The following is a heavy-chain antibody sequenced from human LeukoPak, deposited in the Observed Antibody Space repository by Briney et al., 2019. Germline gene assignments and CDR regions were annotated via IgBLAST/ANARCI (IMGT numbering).Heavy chain of an antibody. Sequence: ASVKVSCKASGYTFTSYGISWVRQAPGQGLEWMGWTSAYNGNTNYAQKLQGRVTMTTDTSTSTAYMELRSLRSDDTAVYYCAREPRYFDWLYNWFDPWGQGTLVTVSS. V-gene: IGHV1-18*01. J-gene: IGHJ5*02. CDR1: GYTFTSYG. CDR2: TSAYNGNT. CDR3: AREPRYFDWLYNWFDP. D-gene: IGHD3-9*01.